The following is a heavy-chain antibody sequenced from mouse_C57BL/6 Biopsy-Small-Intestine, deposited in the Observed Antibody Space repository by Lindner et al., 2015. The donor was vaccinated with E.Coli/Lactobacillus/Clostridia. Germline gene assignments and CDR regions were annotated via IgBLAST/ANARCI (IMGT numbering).Heavy chain of an antibody. D-gene: IGHD2-1*01. J-gene: IGHJ4*01. CDR2: IHPNSGSS. Sequence: VQLQESGAELVKPGASVKLSCKASGYSFTSYWMHWVKQRPGQGLEWIGMIHPNSGSSNYNEKFKSKATLTVDKSSSTAYMQLSSLTSEDSAVYYCARHYYGNSLYAMDYWGQGTSVTVSS. V-gene: IGHV1-64*01. CDR3: ARHYYGNSLYAMDY. CDR1: GYSFTSYW.